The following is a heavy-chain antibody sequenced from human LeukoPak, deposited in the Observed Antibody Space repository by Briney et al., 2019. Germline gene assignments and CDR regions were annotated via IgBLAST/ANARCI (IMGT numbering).Heavy chain of an antibody. V-gene: IGHV3-23*01. J-gene: IGHJ4*02. Sequence: GGSLRLSCVASGFPFSSYWMTWVRQAPGKGLEWVSAISGSGGSTYYADSVKGRFTISRDNSKITLYLQMNSLRAEDTAVYYCAPTPRIIAAALVLDYWGQGTLVTVSS. CDR2: ISGSGGST. CDR1: GFPFSSYW. D-gene: IGHD6-13*01. CDR3: APTPRIIAAALVLDY.